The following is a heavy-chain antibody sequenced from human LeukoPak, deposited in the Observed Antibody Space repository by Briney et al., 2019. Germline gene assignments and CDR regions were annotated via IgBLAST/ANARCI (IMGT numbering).Heavy chain of an antibody. CDR1: GESFSGYY. CDR2: INHSGST. Sequence: PSETLSLTCAVYGESFSGYYWSWVRQPPGKGLEWVGEINHSGSTNYNPSLKSRVTISVDTSKNQFSLKLSSVTAADTAVYYCARGNSSSWYPGTYYYSGMDVWGQGTTVTVSS. V-gene: IGHV4-34*01. D-gene: IGHD6-13*01. CDR3: ARGNSSSWYPGTYYYSGMDV. J-gene: IGHJ6*02.